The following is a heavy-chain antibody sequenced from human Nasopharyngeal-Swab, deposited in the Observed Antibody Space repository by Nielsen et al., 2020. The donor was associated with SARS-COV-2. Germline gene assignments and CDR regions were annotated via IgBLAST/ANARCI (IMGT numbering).Heavy chain of an antibody. V-gene: IGHV1-3*01. J-gene: IGHJ6*02. D-gene: IGHD6-13*01. CDR1: GYTFTSYA. Sequence: SVTVSCQASGYTFTSYAMHWVRQAPGQRLEWMGWINAGNGNTKYSQKFQGRVTITRDTSASTAYMELSSLRSEDTAVYYCARERLAAADRYGMDVWGQGTTVTVSS. CDR2: INAGNGNT. CDR3: ARERLAAADRYGMDV.